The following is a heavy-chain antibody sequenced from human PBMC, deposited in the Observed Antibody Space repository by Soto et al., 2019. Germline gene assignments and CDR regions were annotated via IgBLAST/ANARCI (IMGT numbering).Heavy chain of an antibody. CDR3: ATDVIGVRGETYPYYYSGMDV. CDR2: FDPEDGET. CDR1: GYTLTELS. J-gene: IGHJ6*02. V-gene: IGHV1-24*01. Sequence: QVQLVQSGAEVKKPGASVKVSCKVSGYTLTELSMHWVRQAPGKGLEWMGGFDPEDGETIYAQKFQGRVTMTEDTSTDTAYMELSSLRSEDTAVYYCATDVIGVRGETYPYYYSGMDVWGQGTTVTVSS. D-gene: IGHD3-10*01.